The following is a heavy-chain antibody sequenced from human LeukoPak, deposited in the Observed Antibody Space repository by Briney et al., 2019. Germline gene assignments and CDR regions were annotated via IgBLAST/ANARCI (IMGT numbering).Heavy chain of an antibody. J-gene: IGHJ6*03. V-gene: IGHV3-21*01. CDR3: AREGDYYYYYMDV. CDR2: ISRSSSYI. CDR1: GFTFSSYS. Sequence: GGSLRLSCAASGFTFSSYSMNWVRQAPGKGLEWVSSISRSSSYIYYADSVKGRFTISRDNAKNSLYLQMNSLRAEDTAVYYCAREGDYYYYYMDVWGKGTTVTVSS.